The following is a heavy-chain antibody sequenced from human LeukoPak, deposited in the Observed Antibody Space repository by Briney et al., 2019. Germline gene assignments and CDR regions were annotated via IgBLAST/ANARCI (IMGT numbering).Heavy chain of an antibody. CDR1: VYTFTSYY. Sequence: ASVTVSFKASVYTFTSYYMHWVRQAPGQGREWMGIINRSGGNTSYAQKFQGRVTMTRDTSTSTAYTELSSLRSEDTARYYCARDVIAVAGTSREYWGQGTLVTVSS. CDR3: ARDVIAVAGTSREY. J-gene: IGHJ4*02. V-gene: IGHV1-46*01. D-gene: IGHD6-19*01. CDR2: INRSGGNT.